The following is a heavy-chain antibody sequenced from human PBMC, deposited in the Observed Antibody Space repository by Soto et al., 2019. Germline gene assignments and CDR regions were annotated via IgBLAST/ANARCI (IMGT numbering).Heavy chain of an antibody. J-gene: IGHJ5*02. CDR2: ISGSGGST. Sequence: GGSLRLSCAASGFTFSSYAMSWVRQAPGKGLEWVSAISGSGGSTYYADSVKGRFTISRDNSKNTLYLQMNSLRAEDTAVYYCARDRSDYYDSSVFDPWGQGTLVTVSS. CDR3: ARDRSDYYDSSVFDP. V-gene: IGHV3-23*01. D-gene: IGHD3-22*01. CDR1: GFTFSSYA.